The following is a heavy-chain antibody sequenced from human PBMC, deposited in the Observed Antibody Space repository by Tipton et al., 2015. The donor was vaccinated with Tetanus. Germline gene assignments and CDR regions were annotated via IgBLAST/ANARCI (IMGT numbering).Heavy chain of an antibody. D-gene: IGHD5-24*01. Sequence: TLSLTCAVYGGSFSGYYWSWIRQPPGKGLEWIGEINHSGSTNYNPSLKSRVTISVDTSKNQFSLKLSSVTAADTAVYYCARGGYTQTIGYWGQGTLVTVSS. CDR2: INHSGST. CDR3: ARGGYTQTIGY. CDR1: GGSFSGYY. J-gene: IGHJ4*02. V-gene: IGHV4-34*01.